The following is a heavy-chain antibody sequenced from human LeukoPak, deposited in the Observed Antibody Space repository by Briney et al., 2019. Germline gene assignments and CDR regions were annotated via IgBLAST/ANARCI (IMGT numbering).Heavy chain of an antibody. CDR2: ISGSGGST. CDR1: GFTFSSYA. D-gene: IGHD3-10*01. J-gene: IGHJ4*02. V-gene: IGHV3-23*01. CDR3: AKAGYGSGSYYTLSHFDY. Sequence: GGSLRLSCAASGFTFSSYAMSWARQAPGKGLEWVSAISGSGGSTYYADSVKGRLTISRDNSQNTLYLQMNSLGAVGTAVYYCAKAGYGSGSYYTLSHFDYWGQGTLVTVSS.